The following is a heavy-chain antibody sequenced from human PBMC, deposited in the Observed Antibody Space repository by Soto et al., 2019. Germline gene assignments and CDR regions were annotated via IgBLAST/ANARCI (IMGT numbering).Heavy chain of an antibody. D-gene: IGHD2-2*02. CDR3: AKDGLGYCSSTSCYTGFDY. J-gene: IGHJ4*02. CDR1: GFTFSSYG. CDR2: ISYDGSNK. V-gene: IGHV3-30*18. Sequence: PGGSLRLSCAASGFTFSSYGMHWVRQAPGKGLEWVAVISYDGSNKYYADSVKGRFTISRDNSKNTLYLQMNSLRAEDTAVYYCAKDGLGYCSSTSCYTGFDYWGQGTLVTVSS.